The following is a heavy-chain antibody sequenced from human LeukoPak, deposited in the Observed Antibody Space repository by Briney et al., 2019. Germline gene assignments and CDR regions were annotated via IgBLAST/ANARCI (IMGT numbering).Heavy chain of an antibody. CDR3: ARDSEAAAGTFDY. V-gene: IGHV3-74*01. J-gene: IGHJ4*02. D-gene: IGHD6-13*01. Sequence: GGSLRLSCAASGFTFSSYWMHWVRQAPGKGLVWVSRINSDGSSTSYADSVKGRFTISRDNAKNSLYLQMNSLRAEDTAVYYCARDSEAAAGTFDYWGQGTLVTVSS. CDR1: GFTFSSYW. CDR2: INSDGSST.